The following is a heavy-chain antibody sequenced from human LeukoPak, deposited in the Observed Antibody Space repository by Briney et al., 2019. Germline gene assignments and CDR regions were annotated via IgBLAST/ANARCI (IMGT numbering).Heavy chain of an antibody. V-gene: IGHV1-24*01. CDR2: FDPEDGET. J-gene: IGHJ4*02. CDR1: GYTLTELS. D-gene: IGHD2-8*01. CDR3: ATYCTNGVCYFGIY. Sequence: ASVKVSCKVSGYTLTELSMHWVRQAPGKGLEWMGGFDPEDGETIYAQKFQGRVTMTEDTSTDTAYMELSSLRSEDTAVYYCATYCTNGVCYFGIYWGQGTLVTVSS.